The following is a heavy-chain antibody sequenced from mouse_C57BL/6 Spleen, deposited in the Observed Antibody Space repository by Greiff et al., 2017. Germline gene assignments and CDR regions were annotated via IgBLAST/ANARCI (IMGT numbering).Heavy chain of an antibody. D-gene: IGHD1-1*01. CDR3: AIPITTVVAVDY. V-gene: IGHV1-74*01. J-gene: IGHJ2*01. CDR2: IHPSSSDT. Sequence: QVQLQQPGAELVKPGASVKVSCKASGYTFTSYWMHWVKQRPGQGLEWIGRIHPSSSDTNYNQKFKGKATLTVDKSSSTAYMQLSSLTSEDSAVYYCAIPITTVVAVDYWGQGTTLTVSS. CDR1: GYTFTSYW.